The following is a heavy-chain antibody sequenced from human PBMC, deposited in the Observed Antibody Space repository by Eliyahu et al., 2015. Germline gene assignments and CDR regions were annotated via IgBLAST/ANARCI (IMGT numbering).Heavy chain of an antibody. CDR3: VRPKMGARGVRDV. CDR1: GFIFRDWT. V-gene: IGHV3-49*04. Sequence: EQVEESGGGVVEPGRSLSXXXXGSGFIFRDWTVXWVRXAPGKGLGWVGFIRSNIFGGATHYAASVRGRFIISRDDSEAIVXLQMDALQVEDSAVYFCVRPKMGARGVRDVWGQGTLVIVSA. D-gene: IGHD3-10*01. CDR2: IRSNIFGGAT. J-gene: IGHJ3*01.